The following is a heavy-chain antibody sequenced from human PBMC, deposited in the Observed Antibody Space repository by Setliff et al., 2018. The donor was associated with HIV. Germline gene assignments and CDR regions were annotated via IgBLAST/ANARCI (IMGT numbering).Heavy chain of an antibody. Sequence: KPSETLSLTCTVSGGSISSSSYYWDWIRQPPGKGLEWTATIYYSGDSHYNPSLKSRVTISVDTSKNQFSLKLNSVTAADTAVYYCARAKYYYDTSAYYGSRDWYFDLWGRGTLVTVSS. CDR2: IYYSGDS. D-gene: IGHD3-22*01. J-gene: IGHJ2*01. CDR1: GGSISSSSYY. CDR3: ARAKYYYDTSAYYGSRDWYFDL. V-gene: IGHV4-39*07.